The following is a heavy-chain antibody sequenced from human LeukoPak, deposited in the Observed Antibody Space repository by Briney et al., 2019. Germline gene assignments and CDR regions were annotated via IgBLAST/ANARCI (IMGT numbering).Heavy chain of an antibody. CDR3: ATSGSYYDY. V-gene: IGHV3-33*01. J-gene: IGHJ4*02. D-gene: IGHD1-26*01. CDR1: GFTFSSYA. Sequence: GGSLRLSCAASGFTFSSYAMHWVRQAPGKGLEWVAVIWYDGSNKYYADSVKGRFTISRDHSKNSLYLHMNSLRAEDTAVYYCATSGSYYDYWGQGTLVTVSS. CDR2: IWYDGSNK.